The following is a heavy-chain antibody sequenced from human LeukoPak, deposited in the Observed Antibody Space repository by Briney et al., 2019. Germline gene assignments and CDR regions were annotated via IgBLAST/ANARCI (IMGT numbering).Heavy chain of an antibody. CDR1: GFTFSSYS. Sequence: PGGSLRLSCAASGFTFSSYSMNWVRQAPGKGLEWDSSISSSSSYIYYADSVKGRFTISRDNAKNSLYLQMNSLRAEDTAVYYCARLHLYDILTGYSLLTKPRDYWGQGTLVTVSS. CDR2: ISSSSSYI. J-gene: IGHJ4*02. V-gene: IGHV3-21*01. D-gene: IGHD3-9*01. CDR3: ARLHLYDILTGYSLLTKPRDY.